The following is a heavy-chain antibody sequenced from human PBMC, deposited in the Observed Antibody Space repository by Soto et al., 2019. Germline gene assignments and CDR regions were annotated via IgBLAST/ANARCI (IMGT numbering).Heavy chain of an antibody. J-gene: IGHJ6*02. CDR3: LRDVGISGNYPYYYYDGLDV. CDR2: ISYDGHNK. CDR1: GLTFNNYA. D-gene: IGHD1-26*01. V-gene: IGHV3-30-3*01. Sequence: PGGSLRLSCAASGLTFNNYAMHWVRQAPGKGLEWVAIISYDGHNKYYADSVKGRFTISRDNSRSTLYLQMTSLRAEDTAVYYCLRDVGISGNYPYYYYDGLDVWGQGTTVTVFS.